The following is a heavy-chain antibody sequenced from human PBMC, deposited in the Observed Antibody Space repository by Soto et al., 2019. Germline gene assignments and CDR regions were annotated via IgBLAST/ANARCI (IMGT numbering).Heavy chain of an antibody. CDR1: GGSISGYY. D-gene: IGHD4-17*01. V-gene: IGHV4-59*01. CDR2: VYYSGGA. Sequence: SQTLSLTRTVSGGSISGYYWSWLRQPPGKGLEWIGNVYYSGGAKYNPSVKRRVSISVDTSKNQFSLNLSSVTAADTAVYYCTRDGDGRMTTNPYYYYGMDVWVPGITVT. CDR3: TRDGDGRMTTNPYYYYGMDV. J-gene: IGHJ6*02.